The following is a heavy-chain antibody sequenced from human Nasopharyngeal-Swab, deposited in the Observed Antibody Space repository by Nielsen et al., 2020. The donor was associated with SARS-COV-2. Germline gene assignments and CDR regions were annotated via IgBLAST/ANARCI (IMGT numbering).Heavy chain of an antibody. D-gene: IGHD3-10*01. CDR2: IYSDGPT. CDR1: GDSVSNDRW. Sequence: SETLSLTCDVSGDSVSNDRWWSWVRQPPGKELEWIGEIYSDGPTNHNPSLGSRVSISIDRSKNQFSLTLKSVTAADTAVFYCARHIRGNPFRAFDLWGQGTLVTVSS. CDR3: ARHIRGNPFRAFDL. J-gene: IGHJ4*02. V-gene: IGHV4-4*02.